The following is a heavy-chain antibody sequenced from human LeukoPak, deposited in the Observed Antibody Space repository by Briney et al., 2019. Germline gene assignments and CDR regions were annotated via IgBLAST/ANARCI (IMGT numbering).Heavy chain of an antibody. J-gene: IGHJ4*02. CDR3: AGAPYSSGWPYYFDY. Sequence: GASVKVSCKASGYTFTSYGISWVRQAPGQGLEWMGWISAYNGNTNYAQKLQGRVTMTTDTSTSTAYMELRSLRSDDTAVYYCAGAPYSSGWPYYFDYWGQGTLVTVSS. V-gene: IGHV1-18*01. CDR1: GYTFTSYG. D-gene: IGHD6-19*01. CDR2: ISAYNGNT.